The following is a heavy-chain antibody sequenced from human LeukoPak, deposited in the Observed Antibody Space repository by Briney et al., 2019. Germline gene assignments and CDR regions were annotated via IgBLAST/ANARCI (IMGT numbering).Heavy chain of an antibody. J-gene: IGHJ4*01. V-gene: IGHV4-39*01. CDR2: IYHSGST. D-gene: IGHD6-13*01. Sequence: SETLSLTCSVSGGSISSGMYYWGWIRQPPRQGLEWIGSIYHSGSTFYNSSLKGRVTISVDTTRNQFSLNLNPVTAADTAVYYCARTAAGYLSYYSDYWGQGTLVSVSS. CDR1: GGSISSGMYY. CDR3: ARTAAGYLSYYSDY.